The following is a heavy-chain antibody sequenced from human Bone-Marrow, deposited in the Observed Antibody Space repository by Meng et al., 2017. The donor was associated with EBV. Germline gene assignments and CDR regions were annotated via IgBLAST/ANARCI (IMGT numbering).Heavy chain of an antibody. CDR1: GFTFSSYW. CDR3: ARGWGGAIFDY. CDR2: INSDGSST. V-gene: IGHV3-74*01. D-gene: IGHD2-21*01. J-gene: IGHJ4*02. Sequence: EVQLVEXXXGXVXXGGXLRLSCAASGFTFSSYWMHWVRQAPGKGLVWVSRINSDGSSTSYADSVKGRFTISRDNAKNTLYLQMNSLRAEDTAVYYCARGWGGAIFDYWGQGTLVTVSS.